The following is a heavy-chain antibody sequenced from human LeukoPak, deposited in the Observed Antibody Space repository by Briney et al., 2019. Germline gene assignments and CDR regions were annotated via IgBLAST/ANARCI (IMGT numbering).Heavy chain of an antibody. Sequence: SETLSLTCTVSGGSISSYYWSWIRQPPGKGLEWTGYIYYSGSTNYNPSLKSRVTISVDTSKNQFSLKLSSVTAADTAVYYCARDRGWFDPWGQGTLVTVSS. CDR3: ARDRGWFDP. CDR1: GGSISSYY. J-gene: IGHJ5*02. V-gene: IGHV4-59*01. CDR2: IYYSGST.